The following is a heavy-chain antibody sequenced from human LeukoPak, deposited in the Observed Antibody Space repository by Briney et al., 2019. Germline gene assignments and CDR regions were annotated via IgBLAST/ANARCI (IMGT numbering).Heavy chain of an antibody. Sequence: GGSLRLSCAASGFTVSSNYMSWVRQAPGKGLEWVLVIYSGGSTYYADSVKGRFTISRDNSKNTLYLQMNSLRAEDTAVYYCARDRDGSLDYWGQGTLVTVSS. CDR2: IYSGGST. V-gene: IGHV3-66*01. CDR1: GFTVSSNY. J-gene: IGHJ4*02. CDR3: ARDRDGSLDY. D-gene: IGHD5-24*01.